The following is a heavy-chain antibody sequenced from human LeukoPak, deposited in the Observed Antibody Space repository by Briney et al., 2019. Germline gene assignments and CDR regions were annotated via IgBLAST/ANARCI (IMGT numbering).Heavy chain of an antibody. J-gene: IGHJ3*02. Sequence: GGSLRLSCAASGFTFSSYAMHWVRQAPGKGLEWVAVISYDGSNKYYADSVKGRFTIPRDNSKNTLYLQMNSLRAEDTAVYYCASYDYGDYVGNAFDIWGQGTMVTVSS. CDR1: GFTFSSYA. V-gene: IGHV3-30-3*01. D-gene: IGHD4-17*01. CDR2: ISYDGSNK. CDR3: ASYDYGDYVGNAFDI.